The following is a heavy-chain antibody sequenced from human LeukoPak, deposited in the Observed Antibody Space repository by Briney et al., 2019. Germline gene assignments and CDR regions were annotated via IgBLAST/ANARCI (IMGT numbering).Heavy chain of an antibody. J-gene: IGHJ4*02. CDR3: ARRGDGYGHFDF. D-gene: IGHD5-24*01. CDR2: IYHSGTT. CDR1: GGSVSSSNW. V-gene: IGHV4-4*02. Sequence: PSETLSLTCAVSGGSVSSSNWWSWVRQPPGKGLGWIGAIYHSGTTTYNPSLKSRVTISVDKSKDQFSLNLSSVTAADTAVYYCARRGDGYGHFDFWGQGTLVTVSS.